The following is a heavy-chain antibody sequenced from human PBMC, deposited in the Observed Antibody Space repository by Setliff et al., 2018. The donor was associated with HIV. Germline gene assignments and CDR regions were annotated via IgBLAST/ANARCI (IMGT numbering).Heavy chain of an antibody. CDR2: IYHTGST. J-gene: IGHJ2*01. V-gene: IGHV4-34*01. Sequence: PSETLSLTCGIYGGSFSDYYWSWIRQTPGKGLEWIGSIYHTGSTYYKPSLKSRVTMSIDTSKNQFSLKVTSVTAPDTAVYSCARRAYSHGPYWYFDLWGRGILVTVSS. CDR3: ARRAYSHGPYWYFDL. D-gene: IGHD5-18*01. CDR1: GGSFSDYY.